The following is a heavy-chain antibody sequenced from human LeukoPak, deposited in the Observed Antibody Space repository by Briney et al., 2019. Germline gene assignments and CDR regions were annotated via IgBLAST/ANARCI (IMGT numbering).Heavy chain of an antibody. CDR3: ARDRTGILTGYYKY. D-gene: IGHD3-9*01. CDR1: GFTFSSYS. J-gene: IGHJ4*02. V-gene: IGHV3-21*01. CDR2: ISSSSSYI. Sequence: GSLRLSCAASGFTFSSYSMNWVRQAPGKGLEWVSSISSSSSYIYYADSVKGRFTISRDNAKNSLYLQMNSLRAEDTAVYYCARDRTGILTGYYKYWGQGTLVTVSS.